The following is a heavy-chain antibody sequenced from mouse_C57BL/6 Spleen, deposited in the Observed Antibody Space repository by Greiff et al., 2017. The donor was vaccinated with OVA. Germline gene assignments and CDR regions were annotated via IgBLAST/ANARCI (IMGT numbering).Heavy chain of an antibody. CDR1: GFNIKDYY. V-gene: IGHV14-2*01. CDR3: ARSTTIVAYWYFDV. Sequence: EVKLQESGAELVKPGASVKLSCTASGFNIKDYYMHWVKQRTEQGLEWIGRIDPEDGDTKYAPKFQGKATITADTSSNTAYLQLSSLTSEDTAVDYYARSTTIVAYWYFDVWGTGTTVTVSS. CDR2: IDPEDGDT. J-gene: IGHJ1*03. D-gene: IGHD1-1*01.